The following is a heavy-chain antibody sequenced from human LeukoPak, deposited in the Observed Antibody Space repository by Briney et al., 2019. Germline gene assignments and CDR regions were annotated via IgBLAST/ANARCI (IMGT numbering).Heavy chain of an antibody. CDR1: GFTFSSYS. Sequence: PGGSLRLSCAASGFTFSSYSMNWVRQAPGKGLEWVSSISSSSSYIYYADSVKGRFTISRDNAKNSLYLQMNSLRAEDTAVYYCARHYDSSGFFFDYWGQGTLVTVSS. J-gene: IGHJ4*02. D-gene: IGHD3-22*01. CDR3: ARHYDSSGFFFDY. V-gene: IGHV3-21*01. CDR2: ISSSSSYI.